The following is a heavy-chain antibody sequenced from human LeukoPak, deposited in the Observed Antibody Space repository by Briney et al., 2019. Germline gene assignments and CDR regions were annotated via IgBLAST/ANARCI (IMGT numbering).Heavy chain of an antibody. V-gene: IGHV3-74*01. Sequence: GGSLRLSCAASGFTFSAYWMHWVRQAPGKGLVWVSRVKYDGSTTTYADSVKGRFTISRDDAKNILYLQMNSMRVGDTAVYYCARDLDWLLFDYWGQGTLVTVSS. CDR1: GFTFSAYW. CDR3: ARDLDWLLFDY. J-gene: IGHJ4*02. CDR2: VKYDGSTT. D-gene: IGHD3-9*01.